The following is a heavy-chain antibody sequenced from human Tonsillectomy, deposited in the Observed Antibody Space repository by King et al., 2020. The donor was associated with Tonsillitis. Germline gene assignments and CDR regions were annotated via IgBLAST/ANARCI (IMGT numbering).Heavy chain of an antibody. J-gene: IGHJ5*02. D-gene: IGHD6-13*01. V-gene: IGHV3-7*01. CDR3: ARGSSSWSISSRFDP. CDR1: GFTFISSW. CDR2: IKQDGSEK. Sequence: VQLVESGGGLVQPGGSLRLSCAASGFTFISSWMSWVRLAPGKGLEWVANIKQDGSEKYSVDSVKGRFTISRDNAKNSLYLQMNSLRAGDTAVYYCARGSSSWSISSRFDPWGQGTLVTVSS.